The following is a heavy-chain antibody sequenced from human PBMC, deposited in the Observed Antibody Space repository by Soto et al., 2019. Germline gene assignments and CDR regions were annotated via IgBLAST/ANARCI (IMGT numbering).Heavy chain of an antibody. CDR1: GDSVSCDSAA. V-gene: IGHV6-1*01. CDR2: TYYRSEWYN. CDR3: ARDYYYGMDV. J-gene: IGHJ6*02. Sequence: SQTLSLTCVISGDSVSCDSAAWNWIRQSPSRGLEWLGRTYYRSEWYNDYAVSMKSRIVITPDTSKNQFSLQLNSVTPEDTAVYFCARDYYYGMDVWGQGTTVTVSS.